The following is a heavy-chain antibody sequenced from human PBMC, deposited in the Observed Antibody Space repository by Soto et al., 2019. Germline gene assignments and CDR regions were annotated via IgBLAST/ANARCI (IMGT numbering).Heavy chain of an antibody. V-gene: IGHV3-30*18. CDR3: AKGRGYCSSTSCYTGYYYDGMDV. J-gene: IGHJ6*02. CDR1: GFTFSSYG. CDR2: ISYDGSNK. D-gene: IGHD2-2*02. Sequence: QVQLVESGGGVVQPGRSLRLSCAAAGFTFSSYGMHWVRQAPGKGLEWVAVISYDGSNKYYADSVKGRFTISRDNSKNTLYLHMNSLRAEDTAVYYCAKGRGYCSSTSCYTGYYYDGMDVWGQGTTVTVSS.